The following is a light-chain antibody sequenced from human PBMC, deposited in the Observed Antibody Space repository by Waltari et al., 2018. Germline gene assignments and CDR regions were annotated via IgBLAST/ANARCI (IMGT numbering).Light chain of an antibody. J-gene: IGKJ4*01. CDR3: QQYDGSSVT. CDR1: QTISGSW. CDR2: GAS. V-gene: IGKV3-20*01. Sequence: EIVLTQSPGTLSFSPGERATLSCRASQTISGSWLTWYQQKPGQAPRLVIYGASIRATAIPDRFSGSGSGTDFTLTISRLEPEDFAVYYCQQYDGSSVTFGGGTKVEIK.